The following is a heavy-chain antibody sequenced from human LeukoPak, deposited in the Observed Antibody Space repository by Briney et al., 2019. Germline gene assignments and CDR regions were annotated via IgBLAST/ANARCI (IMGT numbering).Heavy chain of an antibody. D-gene: IGHD3-3*01. V-gene: IGHV3-33*01. CDR2: IWYDGSNK. J-gene: IGHJ4*02. Sequence: PGGSLRLSCAASGFTFSSYGMHWVRQAPGKGLEWVAVIWYDGSNKYYADSVKGRFTISRDNSKNTLYLQMNSLRAEDAAVYYCARDVIDFWSGYYDYWGQGTLVTVSS. CDR1: GFTFSSYG. CDR3: ARDVIDFWSGYYDY.